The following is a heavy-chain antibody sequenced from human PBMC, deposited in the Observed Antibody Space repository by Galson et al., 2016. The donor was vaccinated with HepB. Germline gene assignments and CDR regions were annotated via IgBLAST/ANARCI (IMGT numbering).Heavy chain of an antibody. Sequence: PALVKPTQTLTLSCTFSGFSLNSSGLGVGWIRQPPGKALEWLALIYWDDGKRYSPSLKRRISITKDTSKNLVVLTMTDMDPVDTATYYCARVLDYNSVWGSCDYWGQGTLVTVSS. CDR2: IYWDDGK. CDR1: GFSLNSSGLG. V-gene: IGHV2-5*02. J-gene: IGHJ4*02. CDR3: ARVLDYNSVWGSCDY. D-gene: IGHD3-16*01.